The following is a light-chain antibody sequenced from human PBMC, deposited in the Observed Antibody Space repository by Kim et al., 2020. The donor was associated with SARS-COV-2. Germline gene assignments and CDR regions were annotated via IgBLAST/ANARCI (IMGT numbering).Light chain of an antibody. CDR3: YAFSGSDSYL. Sequence: PGQAVTISGTGTINDVDSYNSVSWYQQHPGKAPKLIIFEVSKPSGFPDRFSGSKSGNTASLTISGLQAEDEADYYCYAFSGSDSYLFGTGTKVTGL. J-gene: IGLJ1*01. CDR1: INDVDSYNS. V-gene: IGLV2-11*03. CDR2: EVS.